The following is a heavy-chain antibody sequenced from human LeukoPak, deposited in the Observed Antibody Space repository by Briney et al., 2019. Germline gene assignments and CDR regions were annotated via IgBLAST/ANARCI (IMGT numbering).Heavy chain of an antibody. CDR2: ISGTGGRT. Sequence: GGSLRLSCAASGFTFSPYAMSWVRQAPGRGLEWVSGISGTGGRTYYADSVKGRFTISRDNSKNTLYLQMNSLRAEDTAVYYCAKDAYFASGKRIDNWGQGTLVTVSS. J-gene: IGHJ4*02. V-gene: IGHV3-23*01. CDR1: GFTFSPYA. CDR3: AKDAYFASGKRIDN. D-gene: IGHD3-10*01.